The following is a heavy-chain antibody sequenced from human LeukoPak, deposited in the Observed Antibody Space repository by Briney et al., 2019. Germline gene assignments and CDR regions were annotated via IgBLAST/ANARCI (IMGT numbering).Heavy chain of an antibody. D-gene: IGHD1-7*01. CDR3: ARSGGTWIYNY. CDR1: GGSISPYY. CDR2: IYYSGNS. J-gene: IGHJ4*02. Sequence: SETLSLTCTVSGGSISPYYWSWIRQPPGKGLEWIGYIYYSGNSNYSPSLKSRVTISVDTSKNQFSLKLTSVTAADTAVYYCARSGGTWIYNYWGQGTLVTVSS. V-gene: IGHV4-59*01.